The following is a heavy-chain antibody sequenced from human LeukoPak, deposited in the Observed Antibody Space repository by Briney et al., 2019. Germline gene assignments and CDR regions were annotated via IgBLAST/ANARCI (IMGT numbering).Heavy chain of an antibody. V-gene: IGHV3-73*01. CDR3: TRQGGYSYGYPFDF. CDR2: IRSKDNNYAT. J-gene: IGHJ4*02. CDR1: GFSFSGSA. Sequence: PGGSLRLSCAASGFSFSGSAIHWVRQASGKGLEWVGRIRSKDNNYATAYAASVKGRFTASRDDSKNTAYLQMNSLKTEDTAVYYCTRQGGYSYGYPFDFWGQGTLVTVSS. D-gene: IGHD5-18*01.